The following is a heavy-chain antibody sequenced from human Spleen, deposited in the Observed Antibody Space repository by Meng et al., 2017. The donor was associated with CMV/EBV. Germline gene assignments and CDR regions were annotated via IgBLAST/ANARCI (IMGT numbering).Heavy chain of an antibody. CDR1: GYTFTSHG. CDR3: ARGTGIFGY. V-gene: IGHV1-18*04. J-gene: IGHJ4*02. D-gene: IGHD7-27*01. Sequence: RVSCRASGYTFTSHGITWVRQAPGQGLEWMGWISPSIGSTNYAQKLEGRVTMTTDRSTTTAYLELRSLRYDDTAVYFCARGTGIFGYWGQGTLVTVSS. CDR2: ISPSIGST.